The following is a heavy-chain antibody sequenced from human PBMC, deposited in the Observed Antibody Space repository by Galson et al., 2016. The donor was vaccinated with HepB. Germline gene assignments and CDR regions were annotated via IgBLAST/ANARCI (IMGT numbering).Heavy chain of an antibody. D-gene: IGHD3-3*01. J-gene: IGHJ4*02. CDR3: TRHPLMNYAFWSGSDY. V-gene: IGHV3-73*01. CDR2: IRTKTENYAT. CDR1: GFSFSDSP. Sequence: SLRLSCAASGFSFSDSPIHWVRQASGKGLEWVGRIRTKTENYATTYVASVKGRLTISRDDSKNTAYLQMNSLKAEDTAVYYCTRHPLMNYAFWSGSDYWGQGTLVTVSS.